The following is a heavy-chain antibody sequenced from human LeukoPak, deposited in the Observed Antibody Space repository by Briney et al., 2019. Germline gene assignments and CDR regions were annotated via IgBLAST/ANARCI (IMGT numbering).Heavy chain of an antibody. CDR1: GGSISSYY. CDR2: IYYSGST. V-gene: IGHV4-59*12. D-gene: IGHD3-3*01. Sequence: SETLSLTCTVSGGSISSYYWSWIRQPPGKGLEWIGYIYYSGSTNYNPSLESRVTISVDTSKNQFSPKLSSVTAADTAVYYCARLTRNSDFWSGYYTGTEAFDIWGQGTMVTVSS. J-gene: IGHJ3*02. CDR3: ARLTRNSDFWSGYYTGTEAFDI.